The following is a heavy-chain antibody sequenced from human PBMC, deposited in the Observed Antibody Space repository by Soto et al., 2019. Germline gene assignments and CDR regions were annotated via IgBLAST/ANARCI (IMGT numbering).Heavy chain of an antibody. CDR2: IKQDGSEK. CDR3: ARGDSSGWYGGDAFDI. Sequence: GGSLRLSCAASGFTFSSYWMSWVRQAPGKGLEWVANIKQDGSEKYYVDSVKGRFTISRDNAKNSLYLQMNSLRAEDTAVYYCARGDSSGWYGGDAFDIWGQGTMVTVSS. J-gene: IGHJ3*02. CDR1: GFTFSSYW. D-gene: IGHD6-19*01. V-gene: IGHV3-7*01.